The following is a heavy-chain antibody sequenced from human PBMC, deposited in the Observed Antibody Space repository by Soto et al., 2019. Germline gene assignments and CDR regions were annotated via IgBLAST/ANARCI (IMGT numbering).Heavy chain of an antibody. D-gene: IGHD4-4*01. V-gene: IGHV4-30-4*01. CDR3: ARSDNYVPFDH. J-gene: IGHJ4*02. CDR1: GGSISSGDYY. Sequence: QVQLQESGPGLVKPSQTLSLTCTVSGGSISSGDYYWSWIRQPPGKGLEWIGYIYYSGFTYYNPSXNXXLTMSVDTSKNQFALKLSSVIAADPAVYYCARSDNYVPFDHWGQGTLVTVSS. CDR2: IYYSGFT.